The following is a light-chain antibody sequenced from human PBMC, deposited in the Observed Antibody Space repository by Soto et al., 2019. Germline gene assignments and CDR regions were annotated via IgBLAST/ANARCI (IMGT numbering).Light chain of an antibody. CDR2: AAS. Sequence: DIQMTQSPSSLSASVGDRVTITCRASQSISSYLNWYQQKPGKAPKLLIHAASSLESGVPSRFSGSGSGTDFTLTISSLQPEDFATYYCQQLNSYLPITFGQGTRLEIK. CDR1: QSISSY. J-gene: IGKJ5*01. CDR3: QQLNSYLPIT. V-gene: IGKV1-39*01.